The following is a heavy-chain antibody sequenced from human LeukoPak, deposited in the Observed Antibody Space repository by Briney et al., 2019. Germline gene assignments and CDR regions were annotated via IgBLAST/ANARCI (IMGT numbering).Heavy chain of an antibody. Sequence: GGSLRLSCAASGFIVSTCAMTWVRKAPGKGLEWVSSISISGNIIYYADSVKGRFTISRDNFRNTLYLQMNSLTAEDTALYYCAKDGGQWESPHWFDLWGQGTLVTVSA. J-gene: IGHJ5*02. D-gene: IGHD1-26*01. V-gene: IGHV3-23*01. CDR3: AKDGGQWESPHWFDL. CDR1: GFIVSTCA. CDR2: ISISGNII.